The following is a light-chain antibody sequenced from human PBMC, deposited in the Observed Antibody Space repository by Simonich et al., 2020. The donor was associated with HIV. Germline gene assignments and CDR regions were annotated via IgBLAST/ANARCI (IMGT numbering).Light chain of an antibody. Sequence: DIVMTQSPDSLAVALGERATINCKSSQSVLYSSNNQNYLAWYQQKPGQPPKLLIHWASARESGVPDRLSGSGSGTDFTLTISSLQAEDVAVYYCQQYYNTLWTFGQGTKVEIK. CDR2: WAS. CDR3: QQYYNTLWT. J-gene: IGKJ1*01. CDR1: QSVLYSSNNQNY. V-gene: IGKV4-1*01.